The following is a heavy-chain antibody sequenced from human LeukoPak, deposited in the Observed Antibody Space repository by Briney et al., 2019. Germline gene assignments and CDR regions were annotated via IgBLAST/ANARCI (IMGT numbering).Heavy chain of an antibody. CDR3: ARESVYRRRFDP. D-gene: IGHD2-8*01. Sequence: GASVKVSCKASGYTFTSCAVHWVRQAPGQRLEWMGWINAGNGNTKYSQKFQGRVTITRDTSASTVYMELSSLRSEDTAVYYCARESVYRRRFDPWGQGTLVTVSS. CDR1: GYTFTSCA. CDR2: INAGNGNT. V-gene: IGHV1-3*01. J-gene: IGHJ5*02.